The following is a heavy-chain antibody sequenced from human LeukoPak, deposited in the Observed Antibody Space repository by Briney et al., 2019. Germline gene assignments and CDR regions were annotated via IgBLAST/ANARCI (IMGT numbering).Heavy chain of an antibody. V-gene: IGHV5-51*01. CDR3: ASLIMEDCSGGSCYSWYFDY. CDR2: IYPGDSDT. CDR1: GYSFTSYW. D-gene: IGHD2-15*01. J-gene: IGHJ4*02. Sequence: GESLKISCKGSGYSFTSYWIGWVRQMPGKGLEWMGIIYPGDSDTRYSPSFQGQVTISADKSISTAYLQWSSLKASDTAMYYCASLIMEDCSGGSCYSWYFDYWGQGTLVTVSS.